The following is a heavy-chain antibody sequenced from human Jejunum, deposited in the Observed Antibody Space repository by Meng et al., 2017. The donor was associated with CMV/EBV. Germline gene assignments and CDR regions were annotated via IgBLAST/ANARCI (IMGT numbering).Heavy chain of an antibody. Sequence: ASAFTFDDYAMHWVRHAPGKGLEWVSSISWNGGSIGYADSVKGRFTISRDNAKNSLFLQMNSLRPEDTALYYCAKAFQLLYDAFDIWGQGTMVTVSS. CDR1: AFTFDDYA. V-gene: IGHV3-9*01. CDR2: ISWNGGSI. J-gene: IGHJ3*02. CDR3: AKAFQLLYDAFDI. D-gene: IGHD2-2*02.